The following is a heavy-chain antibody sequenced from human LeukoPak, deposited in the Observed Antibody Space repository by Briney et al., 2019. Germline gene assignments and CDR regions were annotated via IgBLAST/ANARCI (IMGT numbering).Heavy chain of an antibody. D-gene: IGHD6-19*01. V-gene: IGHV3-48*01. CDR1: GFTFISYS. CDR3: AKGEDSSGWYRPENIYYFDY. J-gene: IGHJ4*02. Sequence: GGSLRLSCAASGFTFISYSMNWVRQAPGKGLEWISYISSGSNTIYYADSVKGRFTISRDNAKNSLHLQMSSLRAEDTAVYYCAKGEDSSGWYRPENIYYFDYWGQGTLVTVSS. CDR2: ISSGSNTI.